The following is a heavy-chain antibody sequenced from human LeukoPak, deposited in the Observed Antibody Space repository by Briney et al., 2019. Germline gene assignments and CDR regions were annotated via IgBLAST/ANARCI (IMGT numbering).Heavy chain of an antibody. Sequence: PGGSLRLSCAASGFTFDDYAMHWVRQAPGKGLEWASGISWNSGTIGYADSVKGRFTISRDNAKNSLYLQMNSLRAEDTALYYCAKDNRRMVRGPFDYWGQGTLVTVSS. J-gene: IGHJ4*02. D-gene: IGHD3-10*01. V-gene: IGHV3-9*01. CDR2: ISWNSGTI. CDR3: AKDNRRMVRGPFDY. CDR1: GFTFDDYA.